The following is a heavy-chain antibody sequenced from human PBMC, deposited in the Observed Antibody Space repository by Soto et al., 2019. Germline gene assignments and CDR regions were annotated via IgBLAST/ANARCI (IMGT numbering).Heavy chain of an antibody. D-gene: IGHD3-10*01. Sequence: GGSLRLSCAASGFTFSNHAMNWVRQAPGKGLEWVSVISGSGDTSYADSVKGRITISRDNSKNTVYLQMNRLRAENTTLYYCAHQGEVYYFPFDHWGQGTLVTVSS. V-gene: IGHV3-23*01. CDR3: AHQGEVYYFPFDH. CDR1: GFTFSNHA. J-gene: IGHJ4*02. CDR2: ISGSGDT.